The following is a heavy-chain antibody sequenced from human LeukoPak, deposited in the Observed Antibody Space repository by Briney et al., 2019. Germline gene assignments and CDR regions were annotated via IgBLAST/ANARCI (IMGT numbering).Heavy chain of an antibody. V-gene: IGHV4-34*01. J-gene: IGHJ4*02. CDR3: ARGRYYDFWSGYYTSFLDY. D-gene: IGHD3-3*01. CDR2: INHSGST. CDR1: GGSFSGYY. Sequence: SETLSLTCAVYGGSFSGYYWSWIRQPPGKGLEWIGEINHSGSTNYNPSLKSRVTISVDTSKNQFSLKLSSVTAADTAVYYCARGRYYDFWSGYYTSFLDYWGQGTLVTVSS.